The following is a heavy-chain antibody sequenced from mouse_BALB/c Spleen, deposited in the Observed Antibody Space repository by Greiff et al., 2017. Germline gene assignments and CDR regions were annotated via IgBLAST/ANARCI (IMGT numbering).Heavy chain of an antibody. Sequence: QVQLKESGAELARPGASVKMSCKASGYTFTSYTMHWVKQRPGQGLEWIGYINPSSGYTNYNQKFKDKATLTADKSSSTAYMQLSSLTSEDSAVYYCARGKYSSDSSGYFAYWGQGTLVTVSA. D-gene: IGHD3-2*01. CDR3: ARGKYSSDSSGYFAY. V-gene: IGHV1-4*01. CDR2: INPSSGYT. J-gene: IGHJ3*01. CDR1: GYTFTSYT.